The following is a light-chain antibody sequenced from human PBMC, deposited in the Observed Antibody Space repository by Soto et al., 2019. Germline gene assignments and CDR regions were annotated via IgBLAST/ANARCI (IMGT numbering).Light chain of an antibody. Sequence: DIQMTQSPSTLSASVGDRVSITCRASQSINIWLAWYQQKPGKAPKVLIYKASTLESGVPSRFSGSGSGTEFTLVISSLQPYDFATYYCQQYNTYPWAFVQVTKVEIK. CDR3: QQYNTYPWA. V-gene: IGKV1-5*03. CDR2: KAS. J-gene: IGKJ1*01. CDR1: QSINIW.